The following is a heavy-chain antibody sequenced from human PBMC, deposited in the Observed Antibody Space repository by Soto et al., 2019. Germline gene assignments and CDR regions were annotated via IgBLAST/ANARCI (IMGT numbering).Heavy chain of an antibody. CDR1: GGSISSYY. CDR3: ARDRFDYYDSSGYYYGLGWFDP. CDR2: IYYSGST. Sequence: PSETLSLTCTVSGGSISSYYWSWIRQPPGKGLEWIGYIYYSGSTNYNPSLKSRVTISVDTSKNQFSLKLSSVTAADTAVYYCARDRFDYYDSSGYYYGLGWFDPWGQGTLVTVS. V-gene: IGHV4-59*01. J-gene: IGHJ5*02. D-gene: IGHD3-22*01.